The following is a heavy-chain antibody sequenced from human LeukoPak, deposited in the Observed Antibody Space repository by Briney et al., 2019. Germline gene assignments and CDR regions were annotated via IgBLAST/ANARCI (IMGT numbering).Heavy chain of an antibody. CDR1: GGSISSSSYY. D-gene: IGHD6-13*01. J-gene: IGHJ5*02. Sequence: PSETLSLTCTVSGGSISSSSYYWGWIRQPPGKGLEWIGSIYYSGSTYYNPSLKSRVTISVDTSKNQFSLKLSSVTAADTAVYYCARQGMAAGPNWFGPWGQGTLVTVSS. CDR2: IYYSGST. CDR3: ARQGMAAGPNWFGP. V-gene: IGHV4-39*01.